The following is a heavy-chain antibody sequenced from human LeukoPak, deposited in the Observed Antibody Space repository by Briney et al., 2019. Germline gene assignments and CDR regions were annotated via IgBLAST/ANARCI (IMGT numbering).Heavy chain of an antibody. CDR2: ISSGVTTI. V-gene: IGHV3-11*04. CDR3: AKYISGYFDY. CDR1: GFTFSDEY. J-gene: IGHJ4*02. D-gene: IGHD2-15*01. Sequence: SGRSLRLSCAASGFTFSDEYMSWIRQAPGKGLEWISYISSGVTTISYADSVKGRFTISRDNAKHTLTLQMNSLRVEDTAVYYCAKYISGYFDYWGQGTLGTVSA.